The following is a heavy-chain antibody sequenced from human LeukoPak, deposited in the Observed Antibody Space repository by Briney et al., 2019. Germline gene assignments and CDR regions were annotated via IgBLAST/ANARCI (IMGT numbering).Heavy chain of an antibody. CDR2: ISSSSSYI. D-gene: IGHD3-22*01. Sequence: PGGSLRLSCAASGFTFSDYYMTWIRQAPGKGLEWVSYISSSSSYIYYADSVKGRFTISRDNAKNSLYLQMNSLRAEDTAVYYCARGFLLDYYDSSGYYSGYWGQGTLVTVSS. J-gene: IGHJ4*02. CDR1: GFTFSDYY. V-gene: IGHV3-11*06. CDR3: ARGFLLDYYDSSGYYSGY.